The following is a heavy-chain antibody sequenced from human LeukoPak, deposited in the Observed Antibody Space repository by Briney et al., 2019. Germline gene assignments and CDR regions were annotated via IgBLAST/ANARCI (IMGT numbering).Heavy chain of an antibody. CDR1: GFTFRSSE. J-gene: IGHJ1*01. V-gene: IGHV3-48*03. CDR2: ISGTGNTI. CDR3: ARDSHNGDYVPGYFQH. D-gene: IGHD4-17*01. Sequence: GGSLRLSCATSGFTFRSSEMNWVRQAPGKGLEWVSYISGTGNTIYYTDSVKGRFTISRDNAKNSLYLQMNSLRAEDTAVYYCARDSHNGDYVPGYFQHWGQGTLVTVSS.